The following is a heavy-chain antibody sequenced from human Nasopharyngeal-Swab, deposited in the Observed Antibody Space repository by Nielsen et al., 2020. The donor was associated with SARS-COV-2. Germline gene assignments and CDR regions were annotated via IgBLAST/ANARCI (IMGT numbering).Heavy chain of an antibody. Sequence: QTPSLTRAISGDSVSSNSAAWNWIRQSPSRGLEWLGRTYYRSKWYNDYAVSVKSRITINPDTSKNQFSLQLNSVTPEDTAVYYCARGSLLEWFPDAFDIWGQGTMVTVSS. V-gene: IGHV6-1*01. CDR1: GDSVSSNSAA. CDR3: ARGSLLEWFPDAFDI. CDR2: TYYRSKWYN. J-gene: IGHJ3*02. D-gene: IGHD3-3*01.